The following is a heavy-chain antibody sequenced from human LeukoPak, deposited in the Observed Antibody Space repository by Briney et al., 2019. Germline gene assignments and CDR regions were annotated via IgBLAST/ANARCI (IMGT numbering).Heavy chain of an antibody. D-gene: IGHD3-22*01. CDR3: ARADSSGYGFDY. CDR1: GGSISSYY. Sequence: SETLSLTCNVSGGSISSYYWSWIRQPAGKGLEWIGRFYSSGSTKQNPSLKSRVTMSVDTSKNQFSLKLRSVTAADTAMYYCARADSSGYGFDYWGQGTLVTVSS. J-gene: IGHJ4*02. CDR2: FYSSGST. V-gene: IGHV4-4*07.